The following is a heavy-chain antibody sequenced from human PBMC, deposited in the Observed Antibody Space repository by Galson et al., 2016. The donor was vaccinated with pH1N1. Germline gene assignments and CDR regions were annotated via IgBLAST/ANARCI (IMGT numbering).Heavy chain of an antibody. V-gene: IGHV1-8*01. CDR1: GYTFTSYH. J-gene: IGHJ6*03. Sequence: SVKVSCKASGYTFTSYHIYWVRQATGQGLEWMGWMDPHTGNTAYAQNFQGRLTMTRDTSLGTAYMELSSLRSEDTAVYYCARGGCTTSTCYFYYQYYMDSWGKGTTVTVSS. CDR3: ARGGCTTSTCYFYYQYYMDS. D-gene: IGHD2/OR15-2a*01. CDR2: MDPHTGNT.